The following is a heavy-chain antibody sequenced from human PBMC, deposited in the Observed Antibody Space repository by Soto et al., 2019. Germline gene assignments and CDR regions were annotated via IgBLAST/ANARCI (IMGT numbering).Heavy chain of an antibody. CDR2: ISSSSSYI. CDR3: AREPLRFLEWLPRALDY. Sequence: GGSLRLSCAASGFTFSSYSMNWVRQAPGKGLERVSSISSSSSYIYYADSVKGRFTISRDNAKNSLYLQMNSLRAEDTAVYYCAREPLRFLEWLPRALDYWGQGTLVTVSS. CDR1: GFTFSSYS. V-gene: IGHV3-21*01. J-gene: IGHJ4*02. D-gene: IGHD3-3*01.